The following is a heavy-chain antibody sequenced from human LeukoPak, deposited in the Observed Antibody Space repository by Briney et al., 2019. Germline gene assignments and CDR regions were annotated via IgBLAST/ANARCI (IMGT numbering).Heavy chain of an antibody. J-gene: IGHJ4*02. CDR1: GGSISSGSYS. D-gene: IGHD6-19*01. CDR2: IYPRGST. Sequence: SETLSLTCSVSGGSISSGSYSWSWIRQPPGKGLEWIGYIYPRGSTYYNPSLKSRVILSLDKSANQFSLKLSSVTAADTAVYYCARLDSSGLEHYFDYWGQGTLVTVSS. CDR3: ARLDSSGLEHYFDY. V-gene: IGHV4-30-2*01.